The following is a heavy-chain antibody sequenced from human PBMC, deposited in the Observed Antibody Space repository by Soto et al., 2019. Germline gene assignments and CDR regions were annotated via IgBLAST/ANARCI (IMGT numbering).Heavy chain of an antibody. CDR3: AKNGPAYADAFDS. J-gene: IGHJ3*01. Sequence: EVQLSQSGGGWVQPGGSLRLSCSASGFIFASYAMSWVRQAPGKGLEWVSGISGSAGTTDYAGSVTGRFTISRDNSKNTLYLHMNSLKGEDTAVYYCAKNGPAYADAFDSWGQGTMVTVSS. D-gene: IGHD2-8*01. V-gene: IGHV3-23*01. CDR1: GFIFASYA. CDR2: ISGSAGTT.